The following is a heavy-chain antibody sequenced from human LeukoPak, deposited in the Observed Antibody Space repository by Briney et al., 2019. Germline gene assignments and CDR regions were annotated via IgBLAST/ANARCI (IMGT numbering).Heavy chain of an antibody. J-gene: IGHJ6*03. CDR1: GGSISSSSYY. D-gene: IGHD6-13*01. CDR3: ARGVVGIAAAGAYYYMDV. V-gene: IGHV4-39*07. CDR2: IYYSGST. Sequence: PSETLSLTCTVSGGSISSSSYYWGWIRQPPGKGLEWIGSIYYSGSTYYNPSLKSRVTISVDTSKNQFSLKLSSVTAADTAVYYCARGVVGIAAAGAYYYMDVWGKGTTVTVSS.